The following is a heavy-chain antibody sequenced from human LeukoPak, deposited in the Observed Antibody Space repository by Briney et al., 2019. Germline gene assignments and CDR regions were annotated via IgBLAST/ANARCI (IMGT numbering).Heavy chain of an antibody. D-gene: IGHD3-22*01. J-gene: IGHJ6*02. CDR2: IYYSGST. V-gene: IGHV4-61*01. CDR3: ARAYHYYDSSGYYPPLYYYGMGV. CDR1: GGSVSSGSYY. Sequence: SETLSLTCTVSGGSVSSGSYYWSWVRQPPGKGLEWIGYIYYSGSTNYNPSLKSRVTISVDTSKNQFSLRLSSVTVADTAVYYCARAYHYYDSSGYYPPLYYYGMGVWGQGTTVTVSS.